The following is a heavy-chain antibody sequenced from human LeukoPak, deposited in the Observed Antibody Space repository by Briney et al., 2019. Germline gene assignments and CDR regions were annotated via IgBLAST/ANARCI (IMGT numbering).Heavy chain of an antibody. V-gene: IGHV3-53*04. CDR2: IYSGGST. D-gene: IGHD1-26*01. Sequence: GGSLRLSCAASGFTVSTYYMSWVRQARGEGLVCVSVIYSGGSTYYADSVKGRFTIPRHKSNNPLYLPMNSLKAEDPTVYSFARVEKDSGSYFDYWGQGTLVTVSS. CDR1: GFTVSTYY. J-gene: IGHJ4*02. CDR3: ARVEKDSGSYFDY.